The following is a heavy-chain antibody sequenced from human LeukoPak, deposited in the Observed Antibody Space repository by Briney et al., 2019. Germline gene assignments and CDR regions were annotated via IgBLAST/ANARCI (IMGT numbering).Heavy chain of an antibody. Sequence: SETLSLTCTVSGGSGGSISSHYWNWIRQPAGKGLEWIGRIYTSGSTNYNPSLKSRVTMSVDTSKNQFSLKLSSVTAADTAVYYCARGWELLRLDNWGQGTLVTVSS. D-gene: IGHD1-26*01. CDR2: IYTSGST. CDR1: GGSGGSISSHY. J-gene: IGHJ4*02. V-gene: IGHV4-4*07. CDR3: ARGWELLRLDN.